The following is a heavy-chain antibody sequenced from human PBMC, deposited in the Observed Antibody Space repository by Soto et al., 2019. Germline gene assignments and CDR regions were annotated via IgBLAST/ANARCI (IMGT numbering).Heavy chain of an antibody. CDR2: ISSSSSTI. Sequence: GGSLRLSCAASGFTFISYSMNWVRQAPGKGPEWVSYISSSSSTIYYADSVKGRFTISRDNAKNSTYLQMNSLRVEDTAVYYCARDHREAAAGSFDSWGQGTLVTVSS. D-gene: IGHD6-13*01. J-gene: IGHJ4*02. V-gene: IGHV3-48*01. CDR1: GFTFISYS. CDR3: ARDHREAAAGSFDS.